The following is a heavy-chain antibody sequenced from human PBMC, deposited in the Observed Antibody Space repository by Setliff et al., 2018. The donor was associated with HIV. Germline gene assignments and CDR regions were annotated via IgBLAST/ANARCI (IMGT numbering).Heavy chain of an antibody. J-gene: IGHJ3*02. V-gene: IGHV3-48*03. CDR3: ARGSSYGNRFAFDI. CDR1: GFSFSSYE. D-gene: IGHD3-16*01. CDR2: ISSSGTTI. Sequence: GGSLRLSCTASGFSFSSYEMNWVRQAPGEGLECVSHISSSGTTIDYADSVKGRFTISRDNARYSLSLQMNSLRVEDSALYYCARGSSYGNRFAFDIWGQGTVVTVSS.